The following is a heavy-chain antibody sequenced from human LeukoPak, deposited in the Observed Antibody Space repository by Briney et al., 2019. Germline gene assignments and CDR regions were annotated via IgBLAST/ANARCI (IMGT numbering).Heavy chain of an antibody. CDR2: IYYSGST. Sequence: SETLSLTCTVSGGSISSSSYYWGWIRQPPGKGLDWIGSIYYSGSTYYNPSLKSRFTISVDTSKSQFSLKLSSVTAADTAVYYCARRRYDASGYYPSRGRYFDYWGQGTLVTVSS. D-gene: IGHD3-22*01. V-gene: IGHV4-39*01. CDR1: GGSISSSSYY. J-gene: IGHJ4*02. CDR3: ARRRYDASGYYPSRGRYFDY.